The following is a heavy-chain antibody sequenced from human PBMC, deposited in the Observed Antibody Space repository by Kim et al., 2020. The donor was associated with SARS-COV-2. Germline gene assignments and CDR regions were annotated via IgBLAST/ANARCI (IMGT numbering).Heavy chain of an antibody. CDR2: IIPIFGTA. Sequence: SVKVSCKASGGTFSSYAISWVRQAPGQGLEWMGGIIPIFGTANYAQKFQGRVTITADESTSTAYMELSSLRSEDTAVYYCARVHPRGGTVVTPESAAFDIWGQGTMVTVSS. D-gene: IGHD2-21*02. V-gene: IGHV1-69*13. J-gene: IGHJ3*02. CDR1: GGTFSSYA. CDR3: ARVHPRGGTVVTPESAAFDI.